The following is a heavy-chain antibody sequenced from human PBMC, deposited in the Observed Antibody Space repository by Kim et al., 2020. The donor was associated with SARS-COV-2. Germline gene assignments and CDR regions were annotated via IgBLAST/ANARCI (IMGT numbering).Heavy chain of an antibody. V-gene: IGHV3-23*01. J-gene: IGHJ5*02. CDR2: IHWSDGST. CDR3: AGEVNWKDGPIWLDP. D-gene: IGHD1-1*01. Sequence: GESLRLSYAASGITFDSHDMCWVRQPPGKGLGWVSAIHWSDGSTHYTDSVKGHFTISRDNSKKTLYLQMNSLRAEDTAIYYCAGEVNWKDGPIWLDPWGQ. CDR1: GITFDSHD.